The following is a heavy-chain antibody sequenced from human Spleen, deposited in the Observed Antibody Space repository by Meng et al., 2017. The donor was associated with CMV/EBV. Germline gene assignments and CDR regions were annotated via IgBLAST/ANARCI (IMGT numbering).Heavy chain of an antibody. Sequence: ASVKVSCKASGYTFTNHDISWVRQAPGQGLEWMGWISADNGNTKYAQKFQGRVTMTTDTSTSTAYMEVRSLRSDDTAVYYCARGSVTIAAAAENNYYYGMDVWGQGTTVTVSS. CDR3: ARGSVTIAAAAENNYYYGMDV. D-gene: IGHD6-13*01. CDR2: ISADNGNT. J-gene: IGHJ6*02. V-gene: IGHV1-18*01. CDR1: GYTFTNHD.